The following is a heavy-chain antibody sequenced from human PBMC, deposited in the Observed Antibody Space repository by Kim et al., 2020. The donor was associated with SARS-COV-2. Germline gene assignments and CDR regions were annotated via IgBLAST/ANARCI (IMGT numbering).Heavy chain of an antibody. CDR2: T. CDR3: ARDHGSRAFDI. J-gene: IGHJ3*02. Sequence: TNYAQKLQGRVTMTTDTSTSTAYMELRSLRSDDTAVYYCARDHGSRAFDIWGQGTMVTVSS. D-gene: IGHD3-10*01. V-gene: IGHV1-18*01.